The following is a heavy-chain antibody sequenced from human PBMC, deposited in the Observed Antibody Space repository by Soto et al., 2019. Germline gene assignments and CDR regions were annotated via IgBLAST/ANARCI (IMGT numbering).Heavy chain of an antibody. Sequence: QVQLVQSGAEVKKPGSSVKVSCKASGGTFSSYTISWVRQAPGQGLEWMGRIIPILGIANYAQKFQGRVTITADKSTSTAYMELSSLRSEDTAVYYCVRDENYYGSGSNYGMDVWGQGTTVTVSS. CDR1: GGTFSSYT. CDR3: VRDENYYGSGSNYGMDV. J-gene: IGHJ6*02. CDR2: IIPILGIA. D-gene: IGHD3-10*01. V-gene: IGHV1-69*08.